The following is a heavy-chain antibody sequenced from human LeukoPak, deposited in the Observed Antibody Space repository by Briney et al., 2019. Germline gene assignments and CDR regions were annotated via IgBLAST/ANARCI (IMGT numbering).Heavy chain of an antibody. CDR1: GFTFSSYA. V-gene: IGHV3-30-3*01. D-gene: IGHD2-15*01. CDR3: AQKGGADN. J-gene: IGHJ4*02. CDR2: ISYDGSNK. Sequence: GRSLRLSCAASGFTFSSYAMHWVRQAPGKGLEWVAVISYDGSNKYYADSVKGRFTISRDNAKNSLYLQMNSLRDEDTAVYYCAQKGGADNWGQGTLVTVSS.